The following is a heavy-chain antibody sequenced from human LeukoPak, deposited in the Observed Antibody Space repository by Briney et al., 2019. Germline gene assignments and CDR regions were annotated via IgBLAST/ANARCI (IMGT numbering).Heavy chain of an antibody. CDR2: INPNSCGT. CDR3: AREGYSSLSVYYFDY. CDR1: GYTFTGYY. J-gene: IGHJ4*02. V-gene: IGHV1-2*02. Sequence: ASVKVSRKAAGYTFTGYYMHWVRQAPGQGLEWVGWINPNSCGTNYAQKFQGRVNMTSDTSISTAYMELSRLRSDDTGVYYCAREGYSSLSVYYFDYWGQGTLVTVSS. D-gene: IGHD6-6*01.